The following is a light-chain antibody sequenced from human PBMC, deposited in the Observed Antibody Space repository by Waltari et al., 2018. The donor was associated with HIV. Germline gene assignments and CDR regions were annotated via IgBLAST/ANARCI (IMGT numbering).Light chain of an antibody. CDR3: CSKSTIYFGVL. Sequence: QSALPQPASVSGPPGQSITISCTGTSDDIGGSNLVSWYQHHPGKAPRLIIFDVDKRPSGISDRFSGSKSGYTASLTISGLRTEDEADYFCCSKSTIYFGVLFGGGTTLTVL. J-gene: IGLJ2*01. CDR2: DVD. CDR1: SDDIGGSNL. V-gene: IGLV2-23*02.